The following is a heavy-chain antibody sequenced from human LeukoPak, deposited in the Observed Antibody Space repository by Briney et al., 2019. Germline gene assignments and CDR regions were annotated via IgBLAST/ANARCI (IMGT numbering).Heavy chain of an antibody. Sequence: PGGSLRLSCAASGFNFSNYAMSWVRQAPGKGLEWVSAISGSGGSTYYADSVKGRFTISRDNSKNTLFLQMNSLRAEDTAVYYCAKDPPASGWRPEFNWGQGTLVTVSS. D-gene: IGHD6-19*01. CDR3: AKDPPASGWRPEFN. CDR2: ISGSGGST. V-gene: IGHV3-23*01. CDR1: GFNFSNYA. J-gene: IGHJ4*02.